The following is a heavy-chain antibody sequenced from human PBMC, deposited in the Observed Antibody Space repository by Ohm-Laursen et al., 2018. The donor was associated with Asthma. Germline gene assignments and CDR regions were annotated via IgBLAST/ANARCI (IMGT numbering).Heavy chain of an antibody. CDR3: ASERAITVAGTNYFDY. D-gene: IGHD6-19*01. CDR1: GGTFSSYA. CDR2: IIPIFGTA. V-gene: IGHV1-69*06. Sequence: SSVKVSCKASGGTFSSYAISWVRQAPGQGLEWMGGIIPIFGTANYAQKFQGRVTITADKSTSTAYMELSSLRSEDTAVYYYASERAITVAGTNYFDYWGQGTLVTVSS. J-gene: IGHJ4*02.